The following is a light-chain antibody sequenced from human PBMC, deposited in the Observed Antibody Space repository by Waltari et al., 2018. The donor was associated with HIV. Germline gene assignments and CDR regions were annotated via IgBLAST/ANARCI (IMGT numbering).Light chain of an antibody. J-gene: IGLJ2*01. Sequence: SSELTQDPAVSVALGQTVTITCQGDSLRSYYASWYQQKPGQAPVLVLYGKHNRPSGTPDRFSGSSPVNTASLTITGAQAEDEADYYCNSRDSSGNRVLFGGGTKLTVL. CDR3: NSRDSSGNRVL. CDR1: SLRSYY. CDR2: GKH. V-gene: IGLV3-19*01.